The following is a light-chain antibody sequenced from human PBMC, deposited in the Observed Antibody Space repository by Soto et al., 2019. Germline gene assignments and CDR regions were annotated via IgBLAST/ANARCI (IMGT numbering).Light chain of an antibody. J-gene: IGKJ2*01. CDR1: QSFSSN. CDR3: QQYNNWPPGT. V-gene: IGKV3-15*01. CDR2: GAS. Sequence: EIVMTQSPATLSVSPGERATLSCRASQSFSSNLAWYQQKPGQAPRLLIYGASTRATGIPARFSGSGSGTEFTLPISSLQSEDFAVYYCQQYNNWPPGTFGQGTKLEIK.